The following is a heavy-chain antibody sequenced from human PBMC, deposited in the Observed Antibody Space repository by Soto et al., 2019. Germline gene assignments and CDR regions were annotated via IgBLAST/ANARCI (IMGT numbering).Heavy chain of an antibody. J-gene: IGHJ6*02. Sequence: HGESLKISCKGSGYSFTSYWISWVRQMPGKGLEWMGRIDPSDSYTNYSPSFQGHVTISADKSISTAYLQWSSLKASDTAMYYCAISYNGDYYYYYGMDVWGQGTTVTVSS. CDR1: GYSFTSYW. CDR3: AISYNGDYYYYYGMDV. CDR2: IDPSDSYT. D-gene: IGHD1-1*01. V-gene: IGHV5-10-1*01.